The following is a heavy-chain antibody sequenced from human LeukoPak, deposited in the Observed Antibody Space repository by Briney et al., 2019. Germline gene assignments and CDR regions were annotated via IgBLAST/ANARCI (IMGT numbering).Heavy chain of an antibody. CDR1: GGSISSYY. J-gene: IGHJ4*02. V-gene: IGHV4-59*01. CDR2: IYYSGST. Sequence: SETLSLTCTVSGGSISSYYWSWIRRPPGKGLEWIGYIYYSGSTNYNPSLKSRVTISVDTSKNQFSLKLSSVTAADTAVYYCARVELLGSSGWPFDYWGQGTLVTVSS. D-gene: IGHD6-19*01. CDR3: ARVELLGSSGWPFDY.